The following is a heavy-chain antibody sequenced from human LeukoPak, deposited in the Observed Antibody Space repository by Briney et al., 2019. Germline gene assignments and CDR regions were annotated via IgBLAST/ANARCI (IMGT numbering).Heavy chain of an antibody. CDR1: GYTFTSYA. CDR3: ARGKGHYYYYMDV. J-gene: IGHJ6*03. Sequence: RASVKVSCKASGYTFTSYAMNWGRQAPGQGLEWMGWISTNTGNPTYAQGFTGRFVFSLDTSVSTAYLQISSLKAEDTAVYYCARGKGHYYYYMDVWGKGTTVTVSS. CDR2: ISTNTGNP. V-gene: IGHV7-4-1*02.